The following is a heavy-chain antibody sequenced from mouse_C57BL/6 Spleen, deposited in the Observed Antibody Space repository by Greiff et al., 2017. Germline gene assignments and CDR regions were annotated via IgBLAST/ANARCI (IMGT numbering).Heavy chain of an antibody. Sequence: QVQLQQSGAELVRPGASVTLSCKASGYTFTDYEMHLVKQTPVHGLAWIGAIDPETGGTAYNQKFKGKAILTADKSSSTAYMELRSLTSEDSAVYYCTGGYYWYFDVWGTGTTVTVSS. V-gene: IGHV1-15*01. CDR1: GYTFTDYE. J-gene: IGHJ1*03. CDR3: TGGYYWYFDV. D-gene: IGHD2-2*01. CDR2: IDPETGGT.